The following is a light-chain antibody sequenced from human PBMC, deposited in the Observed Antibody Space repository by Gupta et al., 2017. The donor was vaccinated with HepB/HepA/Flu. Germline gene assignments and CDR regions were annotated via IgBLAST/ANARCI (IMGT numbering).Light chain of an antibody. Sequence: DIVMTQSPDSLAVSLGERATINCKSSQSVLYSSDNKNYLTWYQQKPGQPPKLLIYWASTRESGVPDRFGGSGSGTDFTLTISSLQAEDVAVYYCQQEDNSPYTFGQGTKLEIK. V-gene: IGKV4-1*01. CDR3: QQEDNSPYT. CDR1: QSVLYSSDNKNY. J-gene: IGKJ2*01. CDR2: WAS.